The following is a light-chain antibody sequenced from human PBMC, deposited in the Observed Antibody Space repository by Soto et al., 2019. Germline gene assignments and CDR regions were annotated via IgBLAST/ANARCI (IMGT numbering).Light chain of an antibody. CDR2: GAS. Sequence: EIVLTQSPATLSLSPGERATLSCRASQSVSSIYLAWYQQKPGQAPSLLIYGASSGATGIPDRFSGSGSGTDFTLTISRLEPEDFAVYYCQQYGSSRTFGQGTKVDIK. J-gene: IGKJ1*01. CDR1: QSVSSIY. V-gene: IGKV3-20*01. CDR3: QQYGSSRT.